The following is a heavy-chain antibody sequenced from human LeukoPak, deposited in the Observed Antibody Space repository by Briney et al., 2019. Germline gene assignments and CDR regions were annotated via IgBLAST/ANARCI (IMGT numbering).Heavy chain of an antibody. CDR1: GFTASSNY. D-gene: IGHD3-10*01. V-gene: IGHV3-66*02. CDR3: AKAGRLWFGELGY. Sequence: GRSLRLSCAASGFTASSNYMSWVRQAPGKGLEWVSVIYSGGSTYYADSVKGRFTISRDNSKNTLYLQMNSLRAEDTAVYYCAKAGRLWFGELGYWGQGTLVTVSS. CDR2: IYSGGST. J-gene: IGHJ4*02.